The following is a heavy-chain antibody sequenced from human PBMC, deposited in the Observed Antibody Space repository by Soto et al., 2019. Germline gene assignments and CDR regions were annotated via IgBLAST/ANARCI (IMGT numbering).Heavy chain of an antibody. V-gene: IGHV6-1*01. J-gene: IGHJ4*02. CDR2: TYYRSKWYN. D-gene: IGHD4-17*01. Sequence: SQTLSLTCAISGDSVSSNSAAWNCIRQSPSRGLEWLGRTYYRSKWYNDYAVSVKSRITINPDTSKNQFSLQLNSVTPEDTAVYYCAREQNHDYGRLFDYWGQGTLVTVSS. CDR1: GDSVSSNSAA. CDR3: AREQNHDYGRLFDY.